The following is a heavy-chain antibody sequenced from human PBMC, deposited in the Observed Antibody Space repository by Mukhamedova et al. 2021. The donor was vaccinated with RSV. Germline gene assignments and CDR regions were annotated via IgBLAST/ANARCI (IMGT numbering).Heavy chain of an antibody. J-gene: IGHJ4*02. CDR3: AKDPHDTSVVGVLIXXDS. Sequence: EWISGLSWNNFNVAYADSVRGRFTISRDNAKKSLYLQMNNLRAEDTALYYCAKDPHDTSVVGVLIXXDSWCQGTLVIVSS. D-gene: IGHD3-3*01. V-gene: IGHV3-9*01. CDR2: LSWNNFNV.